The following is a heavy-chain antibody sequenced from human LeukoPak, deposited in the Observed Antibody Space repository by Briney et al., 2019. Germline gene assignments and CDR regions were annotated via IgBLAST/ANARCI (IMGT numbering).Heavy chain of an antibody. CDR3: TRAHMYYDFWSGYFNWFDP. Sequence: ASVKVSCKASGYTFTSYYMHWVRQAPGQGLEWMGIINPSGGSTSYAQKFQGRVTMTRDTSTSTVYMELSSLRSEDTAVYYCTRAHMYYDFWSGYFNWFDPWGQGTLVTVSS. J-gene: IGHJ5*02. CDR1: GYTFTSYY. V-gene: IGHV1-46*01. D-gene: IGHD3-3*01. CDR2: INPSGGST.